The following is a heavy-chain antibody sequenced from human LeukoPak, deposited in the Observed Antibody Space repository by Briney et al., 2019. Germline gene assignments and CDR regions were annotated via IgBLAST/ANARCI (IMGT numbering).Heavy chain of an antibody. CDR1: GFTFTGHN. CDR3: ARAMSTFGGVRNYFDS. CDR2: VSISSGTI. Sequence: GGSLRLSCAASGFTFTGHNMNWVRQAPGKGLEWVSFVSISSGTIYYADSVKGRFNISRDNAKSSLDLQMNSLRAEDTAVYYCARAMSTFGGVRNYFDSWGQGTLVTVSS. J-gene: IGHJ4*02. D-gene: IGHD3-16*01. V-gene: IGHV3-48*04.